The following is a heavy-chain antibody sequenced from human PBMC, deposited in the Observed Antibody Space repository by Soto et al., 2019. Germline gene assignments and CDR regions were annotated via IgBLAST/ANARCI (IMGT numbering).Heavy chain of an antibody. Sequence: EVQLLESGGGLVQPGGSLRLSCAASGFTFSSYAMSWVRQAPGKGLEWVSAISGSGGSTYYADSVKGRFTISRDNSKNTLYLQMNSLRAEDMAVYYCATVVVVARDWFDPWGQGTLVTVSS. D-gene: IGHD2-15*01. CDR1: GFTFSSYA. V-gene: IGHV3-23*01. J-gene: IGHJ5*02. CDR2: ISGSGGST. CDR3: ATVVVVARDWFDP.